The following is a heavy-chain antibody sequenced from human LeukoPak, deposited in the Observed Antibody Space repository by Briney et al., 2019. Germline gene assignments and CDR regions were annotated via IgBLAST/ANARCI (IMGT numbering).Heavy chain of an antibody. J-gene: IGHJ4*02. V-gene: IGHV1-8*01. CDR1: GYTFTSCD. D-gene: IGHD2-2*01. Sequence: GASVKVSCKASGYTFTSCDINWVRQATGQGLEWMGWMNPNSGNTGYAQKFQGRVTMTRNTSISTAYMELSSLRSADTAVYYCARPSRCSSTSCRAPFDYWGQGTLVTASS. CDR2: MNPNSGNT. CDR3: ARPSRCSSTSCRAPFDY.